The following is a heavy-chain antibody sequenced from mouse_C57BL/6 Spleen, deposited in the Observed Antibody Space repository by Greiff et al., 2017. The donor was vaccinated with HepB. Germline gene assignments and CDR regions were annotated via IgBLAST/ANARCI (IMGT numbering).Heavy chain of an antibody. Sequence: DVKLQESGPGLVKPSQSLSLTCSVTGYSITSGYYWNWIRQFPGNKLEWMGYISYDGSNNYNPSLKNRISITRDTSKNQFFLKLNSVTTEDTATYYCAREGYYGSSEDWYFDVWGTGTTVTVSS. J-gene: IGHJ1*03. CDR1: GYSITSGYY. D-gene: IGHD1-1*01. CDR2: ISYDGSN. V-gene: IGHV3-6*01. CDR3: AREGYYGSSEDWYFDV.